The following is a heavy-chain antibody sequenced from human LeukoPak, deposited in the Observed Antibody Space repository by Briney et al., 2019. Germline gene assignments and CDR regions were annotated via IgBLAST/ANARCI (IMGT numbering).Heavy chain of an antibody. CDR3: AKEVGDYDYVWGSYRPSGGFDY. Sequence: PGGSLRLSCAASGLTLTNYGMHWVRQAPGKGLEWVAVISYDGGNKYYADSVKGRFTISRDTSKNTLYLQMNSLRAEDTAVYYCAKEVGDYDYVWGSYRPSGGFDYWGQGTLVTVSS. V-gene: IGHV3-30*18. CDR1: GLTLTNYG. D-gene: IGHD3-16*02. CDR2: ISYDGGNK. J-gene: IGHJ4*02.